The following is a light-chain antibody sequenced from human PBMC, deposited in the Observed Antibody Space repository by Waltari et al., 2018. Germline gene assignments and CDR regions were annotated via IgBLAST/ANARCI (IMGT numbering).Light chain of an antibody. V-gene: IGKV3-11*01. Sequence: EIVLTQSPATLSLSRGERATLSCRASQSVRSYLAWYQQKPGQAPRLLIYDASNRATGIPARFSGSGSGTDFTLTISSLEPEDFAVYYCQQRSNWPPWTFGQGTKVEIK. CDR3: QQRSNWPPWT. J-gene: IGKJ1*01. CDR1: QSVRSY. CDR2: DAS.